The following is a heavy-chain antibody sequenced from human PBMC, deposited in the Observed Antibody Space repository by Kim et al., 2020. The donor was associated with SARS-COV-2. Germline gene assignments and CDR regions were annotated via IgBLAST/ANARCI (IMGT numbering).Heavy chain of an antibody. CDR1: GGSISSYY. D-gene: IGHD3-10*01. CDR2: IYYSGST. J-gene: IGHJ4*02. V-gene: IGHV4-59*13. CDR3: ARSVGVLWFGMTYYFDY. Sequence: SETLSLTCTVSGGSISSYYWSWIRQPPGKGLEWIGYIYYSGSTNYNPSLKSRVTISVDTSTNQFSLKLSSVTAADTAVYYCARSVGVLWFGMTYYFDYWGQGTLVTVSS.